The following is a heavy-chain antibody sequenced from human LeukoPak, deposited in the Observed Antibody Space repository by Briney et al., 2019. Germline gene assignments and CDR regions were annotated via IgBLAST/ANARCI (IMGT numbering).Heavy chain of an antibody. CDR2: IYSSGTT. CDR1: GGSISSHY. J-gene: IGHJ5*01. CDR3: ATETLNTPNCFDS. V-gene: IGHV4-4*07. Sequence: SETLSLTCTVSGGSISSHYWSWIRQPAGKGLEWIGRIYSSGTTNYNPSLKSRVTMSVDTSKTQFSLKLTSVTAADTALYYCATETLNTPNCFDSWGQGTLVTVSS.